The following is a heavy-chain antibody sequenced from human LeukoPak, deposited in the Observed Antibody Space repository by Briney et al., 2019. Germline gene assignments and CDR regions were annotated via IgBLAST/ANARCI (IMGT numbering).Heavy chain of an antibody. CDR2: IKEDGSER. V-gene: IGHV3-7*01. CDR1: AFIFSGHW. CDR3: AREVVRGTKSYFDY. Sequence: GESLRLSCEGSAFIFSGHWMNWVRQTPGKGLEWVASIKEDGSERHYVDSVKGRSTISRDNAKNSLDLQMSSLRAEDTAVYYCAREVVRGTKSYFDYWGQGTLVTVSS. J-gene: IGHJ4*02. D-gene: IGHD1-26*01.